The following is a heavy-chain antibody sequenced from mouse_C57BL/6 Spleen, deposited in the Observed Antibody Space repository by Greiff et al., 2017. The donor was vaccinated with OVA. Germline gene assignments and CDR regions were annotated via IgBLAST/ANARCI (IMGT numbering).Heavy chain of an antibody. CDR3: AREPFAY. Sequence: EVKLVESGGGLVKPGGSLKLSCAASGFTFSSYAMSSVRQTPEKRLEWVATISDGGSYTYYPDNVKGRFTISRDNAKNNLYLQMSHLKSEDTAMYYCAREPFAYWGQGTLVTVSA. CDR1: GFTFSSYA. CDR2: ISDGGSYT. J-gene: IGHJ3*01. V-gene: IGHV5-4*01.